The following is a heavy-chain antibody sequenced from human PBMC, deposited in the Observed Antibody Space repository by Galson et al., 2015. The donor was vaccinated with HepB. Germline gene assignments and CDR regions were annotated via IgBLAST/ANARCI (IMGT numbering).Heavy chain of an antibody. CDR3: ARASRAGIAAAEWGYGMDV. Sequence: SLRLSCAASGFTFSDYYMSWIRQAPGKGLEWVSYISSSSSYTNYADSVKGRFTISRDNAKNSLYLQMNSLRAEDTAVYYCARASRAGIAAAEWGYGMDVWGQGTTVTVSS. V-gene: IGHV3-11*06. CDR2: ISSSSSYT. J-gene: IGHJ6*02. CDR1: GFTFSDYY. D-gene: IGHD6-13*01.